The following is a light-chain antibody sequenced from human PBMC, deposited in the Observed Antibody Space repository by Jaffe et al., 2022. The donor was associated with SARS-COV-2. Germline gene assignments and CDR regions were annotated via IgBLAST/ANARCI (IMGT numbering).Light chain of an antibody. V-gene: IGKV3-20*01. Sequence: EIVLTQSPGTLSLSPGERATLSCRASQSLSSNYLAWYQQKPGQAPRLLIYGASSRATGIPDRFSGSGSGTDFTLTISRLEPEDFAVYYCQQYGSSLRTFGQGTKVEIK. J-gene: IGKJ1*01. CDR3: QQYGSSLRT. CDR1: QSLSSNY. CDR2: GAS.